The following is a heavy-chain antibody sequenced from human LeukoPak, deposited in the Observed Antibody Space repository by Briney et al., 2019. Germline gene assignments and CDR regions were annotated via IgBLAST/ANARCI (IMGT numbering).Heavy chain of an antibody. CDR1: GYTFTSYY. CDR3: ARPSDFWNGFDF. J-gene: IGHJ4*02. Sequence: ASVKVSCKASGYTFTSYYMHWVRQAPGQGLEWMGIINPSGGSTRYVQKFQGRVTMTRDMYPSTVYMELCSLRSEDTAVYYGARPSDFWNGFDFWGQGTLVTVSS. D-gene: IGHD3-3*01. V-gene: IGHV1-46*01. CDR2: INPSGGST.